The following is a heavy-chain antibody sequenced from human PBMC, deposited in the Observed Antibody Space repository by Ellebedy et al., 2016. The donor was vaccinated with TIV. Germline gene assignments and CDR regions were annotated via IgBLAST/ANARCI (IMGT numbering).Heavy chain of an antibody. D-gene: IGHD5-12*01. CDR3: AKSSGSTFDY. J-gene: IGHJ4*02. V-gene: IGHV3-23*01. CDR1: GFTFSNYA. Sequence: GESLKISCAASGFTFSNYAMNWVRQAPGKGLEWVSAISGSGGRSYYADSVKGRFTISRDTSKSTLYQQISSLRAEDTAVYYCAKSSGSTFDYWGQGTLVTVSS. CDR2: ISGSGGRS.